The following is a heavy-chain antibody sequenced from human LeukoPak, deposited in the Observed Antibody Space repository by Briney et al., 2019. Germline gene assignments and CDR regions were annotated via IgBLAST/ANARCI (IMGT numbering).Heavy chain of an antibody. Sequence: SETLSLTCAVYGGSLSGYYWSWTRQPPGKGLEWIGEINHSGSTNYDPSLKSRVTISRDTSKNQLSLKLSSVTAADTAVYYCARARMITFGGVIARYDYWGQGTLVTVSS. CDR1: GGSLSGYY. D-gene: IGHD3-16*02. J-gene: IGHJ4*02. V-gene: IGHV4-34*01. CDR2: INHSGST. CDR3: ARARMITFGGVIARYDY.